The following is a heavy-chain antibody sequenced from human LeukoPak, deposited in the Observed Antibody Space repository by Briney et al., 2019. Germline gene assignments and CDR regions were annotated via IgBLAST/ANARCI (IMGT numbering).Heavy chain of an antibody. D-gene: IGHD4-17*01. CDR3: ATIYGDYSDFDS. V-gene: IGHV4-39*07. CDR2: ITHDGRI. CDR1: GGSISSSSYY. J-gene: IGHJ4*02. Sequence: SETLSLTCTVSGGSISSSSYYWGWIRQPPGEGLEWIGEITHDGRINYSPSLKSRATISVDTSKNQFSLKLSSVTAADSAVYYCATIYGDYSDFDSWGQGTLVTLSS.